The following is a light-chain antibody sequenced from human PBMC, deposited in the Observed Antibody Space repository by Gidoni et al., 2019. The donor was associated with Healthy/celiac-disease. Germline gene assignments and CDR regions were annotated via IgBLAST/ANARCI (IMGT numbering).Light chain of an antibody. CDR2: EIS. CDR3: CSYAGSSTLT. CDR1: SSDVGSYNL. V-gene: IGLV2-23*02. Sequence: QSALTQPASVSGPPGQSITTSCTGTSSDVGSYNLVSWYQQHPGKAPKLMIYEISKRPSGVSNRFSGSKSGNTASLTISGLQAEDEADYYCCSYAGSSTLTFGGGTKLTVL. J-gene: IGLJ2*01.